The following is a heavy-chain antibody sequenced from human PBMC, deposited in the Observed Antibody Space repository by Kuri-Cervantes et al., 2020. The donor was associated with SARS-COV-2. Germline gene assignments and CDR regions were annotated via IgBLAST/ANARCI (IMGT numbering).Heavy chain of an antibody. Sequence: SCPSSGDSVPNNIGAWNWIRQSPERGLEWLGRTYYRSKWYNDYETSVQSRISINPDTSKNQFSLHLKSVTPEDTAVYYCAREVYCNGGSCYGDNWFDPWGQGTLVTRLL. D-gene: IGHD2-15*01. CDR1: GDSVPNNIGA. V-gene: IGHV6-1*01. CDR2: TYYRSKWYN. CDR3: AREVYCNGGSCYGDNWFDP. J-gene: IGHJ5*02.